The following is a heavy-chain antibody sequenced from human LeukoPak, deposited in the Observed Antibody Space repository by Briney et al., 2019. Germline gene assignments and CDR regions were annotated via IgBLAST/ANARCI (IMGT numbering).Heavy chain of an antibody. D-gene: IGHD4-17*01. Sequence: GGSLRLSCAAIGFTFSTYDVNWVRQAPGKRLEWVSYINSGGSTISYTDSVKGRFTISRDDAKNSVFLQMNSLRAEDTAIYYCARRHDYDDYWGHYYYGMDVWGQGTTVTVSS. V-gene: IGHV3-48*03. CDR3: ARRHDYDDYWGHYYYGMDV. CDR2: INSGGSTI. CDR1: GFTFSTYD. J-gene: IGHJ6*02.